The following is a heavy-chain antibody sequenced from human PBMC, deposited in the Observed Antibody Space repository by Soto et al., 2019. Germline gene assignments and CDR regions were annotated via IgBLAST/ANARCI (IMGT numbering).Heavy chain of an antibody. D-gene: IGHD1-26*01. J-gene: IGHJ6*02. V-gene: IGHV1-18*04. Sequence: ASLKVSCKASGYTFTSYGISWVRQAPGQGLEWMGWISAYNGNTNYAQKLQGRVTMTTDTSTSTAYMELRSLRSDDTAVYYCAREEEDGSYSGYYYGMDVWGQGTTVTVSS. CDR1: GYTFTSYG. CDR2: ISAYNGNT. CDR3: AREEEDGSYSGYYYGMDV.